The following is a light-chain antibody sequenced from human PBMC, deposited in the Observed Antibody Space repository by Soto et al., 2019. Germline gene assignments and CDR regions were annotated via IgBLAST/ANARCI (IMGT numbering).Light chain of an antibody. V-gene: IGKV1-9*01. CDR2: DAS. Sequence: DIQLTQSPSFLSASVGDRVTITCRASQGINSYLAWYQQEPGKAPKLLMYDASTLQSGVPSRFGGSGSGTEFTLTISSLQPEDSATYYCQQLNSFPPIFGQGTKLEIK. CDR3: QQLNSFPPI. J-gene: IGKJ2*01. CDR1: QGINSY.